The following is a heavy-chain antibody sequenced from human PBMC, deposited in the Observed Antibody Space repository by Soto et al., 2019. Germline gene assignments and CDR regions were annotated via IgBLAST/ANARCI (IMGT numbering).Heavy chain of an antibody. CDR2: IKSRALGGTT. Sequence: EVQLVESGGGLVEPGGSLRLSCSGSGFPFSNAWINWVRHVPGKGLEWVGRIKSRALGGTTDFAAHIRGRFAITRDDSRNVAYMQMNSLHTEDTAIYYSTTDSYSSMVVVRFDFWGHGSLVTVSS. V-gene: IGHV3-15*07. CDR3: TTDSYSSMVVVRFDF. D-gene: IGHD2-15*01. CDR1: GFPFSNAW. J-gene: IGHJ4*01.